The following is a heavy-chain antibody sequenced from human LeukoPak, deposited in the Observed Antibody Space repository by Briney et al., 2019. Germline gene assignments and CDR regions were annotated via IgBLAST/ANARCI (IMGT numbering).Heavy chain of an antibody. D-gene: IGHD4-11*01. J-gene: IGHJ3*02. V-gene: IGHV4-34*01. Sequence: SETLSLTCAVYGGSFSGYYWSWIRQPPGKGLEWIGEINHSGSTNYNPSLKSRVTISVDTSKNQFSLKLSSVTAADTAVYYCARLGATVTDDAFDIWGQGTMVTVSS. CDR3: ARLGATVTDDAFDI. CDR1: GGSFSGYY. CDR2: INHSGST.